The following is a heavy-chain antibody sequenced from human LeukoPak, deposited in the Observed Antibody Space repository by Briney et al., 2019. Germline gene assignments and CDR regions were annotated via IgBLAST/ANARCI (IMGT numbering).Heavy chain of an antibody. CDR3: ATLQKWLAFDI. CDR2: ISGSGGST. V-gene: IGHV3-23*01. CDR1: RFIFSSYA. J-gene: IGHJ3*02. D-gene: IGHD3-22*01. Sequence: QPGGSLRLSCAASRFIFSSYAMSWVRQAPGKGLEWVSGISGSGGSTYYADSVKGRFTISRDNSKNTLYLQMNSLRAEDTAVYYCATLQKWLAFDIWGQGTTVTVSS.